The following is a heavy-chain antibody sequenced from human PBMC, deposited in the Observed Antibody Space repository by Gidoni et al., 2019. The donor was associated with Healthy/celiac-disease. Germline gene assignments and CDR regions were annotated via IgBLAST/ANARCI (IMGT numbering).Heavy chain of an antibody. CDR3: ARDSSGWIEYYYGMDV. CDR2: ISSSSSYI. Sequence: EVQLVESGGGLVKPGGSLRLSCAASGFTFSSYSMNWVRQAPGKGLEWVSSISSSSSYIYYADSVKGRFTISRDNAKNSLYLQMNSLRAEDTAVYYCARDSSGWIEYYYGMDVWGQGTTVTVSS. V-gene: IGHV3-21*01. J-gene: IGHJ6*02. D-gene: IGHD6-19*01. CDR1: GFTFSSYS.